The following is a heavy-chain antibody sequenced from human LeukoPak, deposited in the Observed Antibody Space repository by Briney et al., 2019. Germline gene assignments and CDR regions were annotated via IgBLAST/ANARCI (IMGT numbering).Heavy chain of an antibody. CDR1: GFTFSSYA. V-gene: IGHV3-30-3*01. CDR3: ARGQDNWNDRGIDY. D-gene: IGHD1-1*01. J-gene: IGHJ4*02. Sequence: GRSLRLSCAASGFTFSSYAMHWVRQAPGKGLEWVAVISYDGSNKYYADSVKGRFTISRDNSKNTLYLQMNSLRAEDTAVYYCARGQDNWNDRGIDYWGQGTLVTVSS. CDR2: ISYDGSNK.